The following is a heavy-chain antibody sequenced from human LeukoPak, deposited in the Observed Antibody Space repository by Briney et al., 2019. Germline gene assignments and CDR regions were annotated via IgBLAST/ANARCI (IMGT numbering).Heavy chain of an antibody. CDR1: GYTFTSYG. V-gene: IGHV1-18*01. J-gene: IGHJ4*02. Sequence: GASVKVSCKASGYTFTSYGISWVRQAPGQGLEWMGWISAYNGNTNYAQKLQGRVTMTEDTSTDTAYMELSSLRSEDTAVYYCATLNWGSYYFDYWGQGTLVTVSS. D-gene: IGHD7-27*01. CDR2: ISAYNGNT. CDR3: ATLNWGSYYFDY.